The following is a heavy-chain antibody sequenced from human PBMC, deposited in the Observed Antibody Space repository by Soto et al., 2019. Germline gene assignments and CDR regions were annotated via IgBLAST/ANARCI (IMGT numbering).Heavy chain of an antibody. CDR2: ISGSGGST. CDR3: AKVSLGALTFTDYSYYGLDV. Sequence: EVQLLESGGGLVQPGGSLRLSCAASGFTFSSYAMSWVRQAPGKGLEWVSAISGSGGSTYYADSVKGRFTISRDNSKNTLYLQMNSLRAEDTAVYYCAKVSLGALTFTDYSYYGLDVWGQGTTVTVSS. J-gene: IGHJ6*02. D-gene: IGHD1-26*01. CDR1: GFTFSSYA. V-gene: IGHV3-23*01.